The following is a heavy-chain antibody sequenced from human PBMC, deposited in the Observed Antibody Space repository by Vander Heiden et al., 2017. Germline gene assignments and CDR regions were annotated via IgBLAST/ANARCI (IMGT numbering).Heavy chain of an antibody. Sequence: QVQLVQSGAEVQTPGASVTVSCKASGYTFTIYGISWVRQAPGQGLEWMGWISAYNGNTNYAQKLQGRVTMTTDTSTSTAYMELRSLRSDDTAVYYGARDVDIVATIGGAFDYWGQGTLVTVSS. CDR1: GYTFTIYG. CDR2: ISAYNGNT. J-gene: IGHJ4*02. D-gene: IGHD5-12*01. V-gene: IGHV1-18*01. CDR3: ARDVDIVATIGGAFDY.